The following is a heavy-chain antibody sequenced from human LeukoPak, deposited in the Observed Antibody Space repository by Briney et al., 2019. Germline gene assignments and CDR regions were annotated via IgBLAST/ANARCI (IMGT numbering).Heavy chain of an antibody. V-gene: IGHV1-18*01. CDR1: GYTFTTYG. CDR2: ISAYNGGT. Sequence: PGASVKVSCKASGYTFTTYGISWVRQAPGPGLEWMRWISAYNGGTKYAQKFQGRVTMTTDTSATTAYMHLRGLTSDDTAVYYCARDRGRGSGYYPNWFDPWGQGTLVTVSS. D-gene: IGHD6-25*01. CDR3: ARDRGRGSGYYPNWFDP. J-gene: IGHJ5*02.